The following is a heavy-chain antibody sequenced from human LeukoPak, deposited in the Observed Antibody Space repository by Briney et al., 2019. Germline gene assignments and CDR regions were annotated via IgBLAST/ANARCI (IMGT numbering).Heavy chain of an antibody. D-gene: IGHD3-22*01. CDR2: IYYSGST. V-gene: IGHV4-30-4*01. CDR3: ARDRQNYCDSSGSGDAFDI. Sequence: SETLSLTCTVSGGSISSGDYYWSWIRQPPGKGLEWIGYIYYSGSTYYNPSLKSRVTISVDTSKNQFSLKLSSVTAADTAVYYCARDRQNYCDSSGSGDAFDIWGQGTMVTVSS. J-gene: IGHJ3*02. CDR1: GGSISSGDYY.